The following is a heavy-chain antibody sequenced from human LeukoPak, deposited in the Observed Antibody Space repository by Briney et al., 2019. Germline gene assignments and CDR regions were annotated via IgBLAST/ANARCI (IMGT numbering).Heavy chain of an antibody. Sequence: PSETLSLTCAVYGGSFSGYYWGWTRQPPGKGLEWIGEINHSGSTNYNPSLKSRVTISVDTSKNQFSLKLSSVTAADTAVYYCARTGRAYDYVGGSYRYSDYWGQGTLVTVSS. J-gene: IGHJ4*02. CDR2: INHSGST. D-gene: IGHD3-16*02. CDR3: ARTGRAYDYVGGSYRYSDY. V-gene: IGHV4-34*01. CDR1: GGSFSGYY.